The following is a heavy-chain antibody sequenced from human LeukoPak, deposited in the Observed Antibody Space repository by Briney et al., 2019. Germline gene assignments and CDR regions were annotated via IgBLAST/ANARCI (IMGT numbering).Heavy chain of an antibody. CDR3: ARAGGPGAKPKPFDY. D-gene: IGHD3-10*01. Sequence: SETLSLTCTVSGGSISSSSYYWGWIRQPPGKGLEWIGSIYYSGSTYYNPSLKSRVTISVDTSKNQFSLKLSSVTAADTAVYYCARAGGPGAKPKPFDYWGQGTLVTVSS. J-gene: IGHJ4*02. CDR1: GGSISSSSYY. CDR2: IYYSGST. V-gene: IGHV4-39*07.